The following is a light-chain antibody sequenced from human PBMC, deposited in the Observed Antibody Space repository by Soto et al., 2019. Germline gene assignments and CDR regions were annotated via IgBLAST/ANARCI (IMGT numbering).Light chain of an antibody. Sequence: DLPMTQSPSSLSASVGDRVTITCRASQGISRYLNWYQQKPGKAPKVLIYAASNLESGVPSRFSGSGSGTDFSLTISSLQAGDFATYFCQETFTTPYTFGQGTKLEIK. CDR3: QETFTTPYT. CDR2: AAS. J-gene: IGKJ2*01. CDR1: QGISRY. V-gene: IGKV1-39*01.